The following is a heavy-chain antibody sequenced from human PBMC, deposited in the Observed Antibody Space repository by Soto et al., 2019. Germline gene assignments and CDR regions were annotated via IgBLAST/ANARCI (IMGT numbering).Heavy chain of an antibody. CDR1: GYTFTSYY. CDR3: ARERYYYDSSGYSYDY. D-gene: IGHD3-22*01. J-gene: IGHJ4*02. V-gene: IGHV1-46*01. Sequence: KVSCKASGYTFTSYYMHWVRQAPGQGLEWMGIINPSGGSTSYAQKFQGRVTMTRGTSTSTVYMELSSLRSEDTAVYHCARERYYYDSSGYSYDYWGQGTLVTVS. CDR2: INPSGGST.